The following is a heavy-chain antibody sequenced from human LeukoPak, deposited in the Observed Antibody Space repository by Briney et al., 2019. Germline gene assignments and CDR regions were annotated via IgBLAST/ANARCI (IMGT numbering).Heavy chain of an antibody. V-gene: IGHV4-39*01. Sequence: SETLSLTCTVSGRSISSSSYYWGWTRQPPGKGLEWIRSIYYSGSTYYNPSLKSRVTISVDTSKNQFSLKLSSGTAADTAVYDCARLDYDSSGYYRRFGLYFDCWGQGTLVTVS. CDR2: IYYSGST. CDR3: ARLDYDSSGYYRRFGLYFDC. J-gene: IGHJ4*02. D-gene: IGHD3-22*01. CDR1: GRSISSSSYY.